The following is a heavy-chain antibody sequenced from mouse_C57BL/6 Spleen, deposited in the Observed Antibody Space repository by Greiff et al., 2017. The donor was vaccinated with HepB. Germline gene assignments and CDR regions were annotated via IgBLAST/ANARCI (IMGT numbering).Heavy chain of an antibody. CDR2: ISSGGSYT. J-gene: IGHJ1*03. Sequence: EVHLVESGGDLVKPGGSLKLSCAASGFTFSSYGMSWVRQTPDKRLEWVATISSGGSYTYYPDSVKGRFTISRDNAKNTLYLQMSSLKSEDTAMYYCARQSRDFDVWGTGTTVTVSS. V-gene: IGHV5-6*01. CDR3: ARQSRDFDV. CDR1: GFTFSSYG.